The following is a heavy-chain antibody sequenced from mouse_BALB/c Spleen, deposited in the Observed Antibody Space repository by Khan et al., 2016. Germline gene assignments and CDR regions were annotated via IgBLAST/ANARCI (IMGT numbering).Heavy chain of an antibody. CDR3: ARRRGYYSAMDY. D-gene: IGHD2-2*01. Sequence: QIQLVQSGPELKKPGETVKISCKASGYTFTNYGMNWVKQAPGKGLKWMGWINTYTGEPTYADDFKGRFAFSLDTSASTAYLQINNLKNEDKATYFCARRRGYYSAMDYWGQGTSVTVSS. V-gene: IGHV9-1*02. J-gene: IGHJ4*01. CDR2: INTYTGEP. CDR1: GYTFTNYG.